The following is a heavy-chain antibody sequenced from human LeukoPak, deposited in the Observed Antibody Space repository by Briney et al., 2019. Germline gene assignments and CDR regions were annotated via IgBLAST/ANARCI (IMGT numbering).Heavy chain of an antibody. V-gene: IGHV3-30*01. CDR2: ISYDGSNK. CDR3: ARGRAVAGTAIDY. Sequence: GGSLRLSCAASGFTFSSYAMHWVRQAPGKGLEWVAVISYDGSNKYYADSVKGRFTISRDNSKNTLYLRMNSLRAEDTAVYYCARGRAVAGTAIDYWGQGTLVTVSS. CDR1: GFTFSSYA. J-gene: IGHJ4*02. D-gene: IGHD6-19*01.